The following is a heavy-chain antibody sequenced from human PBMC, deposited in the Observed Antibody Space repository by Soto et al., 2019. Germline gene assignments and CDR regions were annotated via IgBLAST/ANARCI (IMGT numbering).Heavy chain of an antibody. V-gene: IGHV3-21*01. D-gene: IGHD3-3*01. Sequence: PGGSLRLSCAASGFTFSSYSMNWVRQAPGKGLEWVSSISSSSSYIYYADSVKGRFTISRDNAKNSLYLQMNSLRAEDTAVYYCARMGPDYDFWSGSYYMDVWGKGTTVTVSS. CDR2: ISSSSSYI. CDR1: GFTFSSYS. J-gene: IGHJ6*03. CDR3: ARMGPDYDFWSGSYYMDV.